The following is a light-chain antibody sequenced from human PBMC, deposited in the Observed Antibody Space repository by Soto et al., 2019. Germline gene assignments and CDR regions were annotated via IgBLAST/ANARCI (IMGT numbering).Light chain of an antibody. Sequence: DIQMTQSPSSLSASVGDRVTITCRASQSISSYLHWYQQKPGKAPKLLIYAASNLQSGVPSRFSASGSGTDFTLTLNSLQPEDFATYFCLQYNNYPFTLGQGTRLEIK. CDR3: LQYNNYPFT. CDR1: QSISSY. J-gene: IGKJ5*01. V-gene: IGKV1-39*01. CDR2: AAS.